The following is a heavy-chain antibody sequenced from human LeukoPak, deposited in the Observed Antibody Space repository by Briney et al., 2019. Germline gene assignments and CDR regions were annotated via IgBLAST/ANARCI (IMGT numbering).Heavy chain of an antibody. J-gene: IGHJ4*02. CDR1: GDSISSRSYY. CDR2: IYYSGST. D-gene: IGHD7-27*01. Sequence: SETLSLTCTVSGDSISSRSYYWGWIRQPPGKGLEWIGSIYYSGSTYYNPSLKSRVTISVNTSKNQFSLKLSSVTAADTAVYYCASRKLGNDYWGQGTLVTVSS. CDR3: ASRKLGNDY. V-gene: IGHV4-39*07.